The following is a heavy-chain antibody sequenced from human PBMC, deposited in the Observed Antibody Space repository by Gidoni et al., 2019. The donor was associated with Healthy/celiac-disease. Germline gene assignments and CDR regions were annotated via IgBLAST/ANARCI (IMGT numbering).Heavy chain of an antibody. D-gene: IGHD3-22*01. V-gene: IGHV4-59*01. CDR3: ARSDYYYDSSGYYPPMDV. J-gene: IGHJ6*02. CDR2: IYYSGST. Sequence: QVQLQESGPGLVKPSETLSLTCPVSGGAISSYYWSWIRQPPGKGLEWIGYIYYSGSTNYNPALKSRVTISVDTSKNQFSLKLSSVTAADTAVYYCARSDYYYDSSGYYPPMDVWGQGTTVTVSS. CDR1: GGAISSYY.